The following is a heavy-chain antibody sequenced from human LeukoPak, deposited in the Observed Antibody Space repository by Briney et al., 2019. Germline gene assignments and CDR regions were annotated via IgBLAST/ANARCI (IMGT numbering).Heavy chain of an antibody. CDR3: ARASGSGSYQTPFDY. J-gene: IGHJ4*02. CDR1: GFTFSSSA. Sequence: GALRLSCAASGFTFSSSAMSWVRQAPGKGLEWVSSISSSGSYIYYADSVKGRFTISRDNAKNSLYLQMNSLRAEDTAVYYCARASGSGSYQTPFDYWGQGTLVTVSS. CDR2: ISSSGSYI. V-gene: IGHV3-21*01. D-gene: IGHD1-26*01.